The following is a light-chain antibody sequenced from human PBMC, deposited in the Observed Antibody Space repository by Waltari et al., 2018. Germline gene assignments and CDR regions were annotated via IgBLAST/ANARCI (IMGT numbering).Light chain of an antibody. CDR2: WAS. CDR3: QQYYNTPYT. V-gene: IGKV4-1*01. CDR1: QSVLYSSNNKNY. Sequence: DIVMTQSPDSLAVSLGEKATINCNSRQSVLYSSNNKNYLAWYQQKPGQPPKLLIYWASTRESGFPDRFSGSGSGTDFTLTISSLQAEDVAVYYCQQYYNTPYTFGQGTKLEIK. J-gene: IGKJ2*01.